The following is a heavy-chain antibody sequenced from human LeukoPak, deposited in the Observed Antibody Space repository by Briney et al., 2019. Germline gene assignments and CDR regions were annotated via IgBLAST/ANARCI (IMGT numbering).Heavy chain of an antibody. CDR3: ARGTFEEGFRRAPAAIQIDY. D-gene: IGHD2-2*01. CDR2: INPSGGST. V-gene: IGHV1-46*01. CDR1: GYAFPSYY. J-gene: IGHJ4*02. Sequence: ASVKVSCKASGYAFPSYYMHWVRQAPGEGLEWMGIINPSGGSTSYAQKFQGRVTVTRDTSTSTVYMELSRLRSEDTAVYYCARGTFEEGFRRAPAAIQIDYWGQGTLVTVSS.